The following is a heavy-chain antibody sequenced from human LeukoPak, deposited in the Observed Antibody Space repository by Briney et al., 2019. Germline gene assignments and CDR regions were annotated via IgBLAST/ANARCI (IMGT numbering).Heavy chain of an antibody. J-gene: IGHJ4*02. V-gene: IGHV3-23*01. CDR3: AKNPRLEGWIYFDS. CDR1: GFTFRSYG. D-gene: IGHD1-1*01. Sequence: GGSLRLSCAASGFTFRSYGMSWVRQAPGKGLEWVSSISGSGGRIDYADSVKGRYTISRDNSKNTLSLQMNSLTAEDTAVYYCAKNPRLEGWIYFDSWGQGILVTVSS. CDR2: ISGSGGRI.